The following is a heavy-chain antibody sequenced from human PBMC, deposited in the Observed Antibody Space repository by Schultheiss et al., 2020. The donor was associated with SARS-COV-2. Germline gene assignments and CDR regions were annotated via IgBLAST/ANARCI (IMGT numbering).Heavy chain of an antibody. CDR1: GGSISSGGYY. CDR2: IYYSGST. D-gene: IGHD6-19*01. Sequence: SQTLSLTCTVSGGSISSGGYYWSWIRQHPGKGLEWIGYIYYSGSTYYNPSLKSRVTISVDTSKNQFSLKLSSVTAADTAVYYCARAGYSSGWPDYWGQGTLVTVSS. V-gene: IGHV4-31*03. J-gene: IGHJ4*02. CDR3: ARAGYSSGWPDY.